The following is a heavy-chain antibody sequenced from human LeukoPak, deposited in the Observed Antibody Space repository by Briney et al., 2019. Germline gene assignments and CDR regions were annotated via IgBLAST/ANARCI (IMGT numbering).Heavy chain of an antibody. CDR2: ISGSGGST. CDR3: AKATSNFWSGPDV. V-gene: IGHV3-23*01. Sequence: PGGSLRLSCAASGLTLGNYAMSWVRQAPGKGLEWVSTISGSGGSTYYADSVKGRFTISRDNSKNTLYLQMSSLRAEDTAVYYCAKATSNFWSGPDVWGKGTTVTVSS. D-gene: IGHD3-3*01. CDR1: GLTLGNYA. J-gene: IGHJ6*04.